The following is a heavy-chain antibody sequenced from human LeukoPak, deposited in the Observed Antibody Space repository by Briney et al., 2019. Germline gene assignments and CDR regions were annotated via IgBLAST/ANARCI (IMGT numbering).Heavy chain of an antibody. D-gene: IGHD4-23*01. Sequence: GGSLRLSCAASGFTFSSFGMSWVRQAPGKGLEWVANMKEDGGEINYVDSVKGRFTISRDNAKNSLYLQMNSLRVDDTAVYYCARDRGYSTFDYWGQGTLVTVSS. CDR2: MKEDGGEI. J-gene: IGHJ4*02. V-gene: IGHV3-7*01. CDR3: ARDRGYSTFDY. CDR1: GFTFSSFG.